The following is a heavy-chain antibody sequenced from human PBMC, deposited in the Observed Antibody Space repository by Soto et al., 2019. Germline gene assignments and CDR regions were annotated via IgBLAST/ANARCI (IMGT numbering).Heavy chain of an antibody. CDR2: IQQDGSDK. J-gene: IGHJ4*02. CDR3: ARDSRWSADY. CDR1: GFTFSIYW. V-gene: IGHV3-7*01. D-gene: IGHD3-3*01. Sequence: EVQLVESGGGLVQPGGSLRLSFAASGFTFSIYWLNWVRQAPGKGLEWVANIQQDGSDKYYVDSVKGRFTISSDNAKNSLYVHMNSLRAEDTAVYYCARDSRWSADYWCQGTLVTVSS.